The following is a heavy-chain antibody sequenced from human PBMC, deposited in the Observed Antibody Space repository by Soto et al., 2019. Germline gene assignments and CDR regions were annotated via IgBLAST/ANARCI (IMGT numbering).Heavy chain of an antibody. J-gene: IGHJ6*02. CDR3: VRTLRHSGDYYYAMDV. CDR1: GYTFTHYY. V-gene: IGHV1-2*04. Sequence: ASVKVSCKASGYTFTHYYIHWVRQAPGQGLEWMGWVNPYSGGTKYAQKFRGWVTLTSDTSISTAYMDLNRLTSDGTAVYYCVRTLRHSGDYYYAMDVWGQGTTVTVSS. CDR2: VNPYSGGT.